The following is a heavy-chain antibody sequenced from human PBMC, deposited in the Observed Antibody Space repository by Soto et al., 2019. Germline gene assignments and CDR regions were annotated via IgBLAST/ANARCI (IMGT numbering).Heavy chain of an antibody. CDR2: ISAYNGNT. CDR1: GYTFTSYG. J-gene: IGHJ4*02. D-gene: IGHD2-2*01. CDR3: AKPECKSTSCGFDY. V-gene: IGHV1-18*01. Sequence: GASVKVSCKASGYTFTSYGISWVRQAPGQGLEWMGWISAYNGNTNYAQKLQGRVTMTTDTSTSTAYMELRSLRSDDTAVYYWAKPECKSTSCGFDYWGQGTLVT.